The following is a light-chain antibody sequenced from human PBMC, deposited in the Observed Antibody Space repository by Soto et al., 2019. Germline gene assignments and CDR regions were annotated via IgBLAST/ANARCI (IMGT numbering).Light chain of an antibody. Sequence: SYELTQPPSESXAPGETASIXCGGDRIGRKSVHWYQQRPGQAPVLVMFYDNDRPSEIPERFSGFNSGNTATLDISGVEAGDEADYYCQVWDSSSDHYVFGPGTKLTVL. CDR3: QVWDSSSDHYV. CDR2: YDN. J-gene: IGLJ1*01. V-gene: IGLV3-21*04. CDR1: RIGRKS.